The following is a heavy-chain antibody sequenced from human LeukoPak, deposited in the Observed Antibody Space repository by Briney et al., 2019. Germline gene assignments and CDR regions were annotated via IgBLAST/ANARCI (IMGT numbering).Heavy chain of an antibody. V-gene: IGHV3-23*01. D-gene: IGHD3-10*01. CDR2: ISGSGGST. Sequence: GGSLRLSCAASGFPFSSYAMSWVRQAPGKGLEWVSAISGSGGSTYYADSVKGRFTISGDNSKNTLYPHMNSLRAEDTAVYYCAKQDYGSGSSNWFDPWGQGTLVTVSS. J-gene: IGHJ5*02. CDR3: AKQDYGSGSSNWFDP. CDR1: GFPFSSYA.